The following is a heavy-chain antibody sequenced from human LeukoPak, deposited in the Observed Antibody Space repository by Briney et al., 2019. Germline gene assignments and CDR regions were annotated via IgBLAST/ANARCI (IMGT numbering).Heavy chain of an antibody. CDR1: GFTLSSYW. V-gene: IGHV3-74*01. Sequence: GGSLRLSCAASGFTLSSYWMHWVRQAPGKGLVWVSRINSDGSSTSYADSVKGRFTISRDNAKNTLYLQMNSLRAEDTAVYYCARVLSIAAAGSWVNWFDPWGQGTLVTVSS. J-gene: IGHJ5*02. CDR3: ARVLSIAAAGSWVNWFDP. D-gene: IGHD6-13*01. CDR2: INSDGSST.